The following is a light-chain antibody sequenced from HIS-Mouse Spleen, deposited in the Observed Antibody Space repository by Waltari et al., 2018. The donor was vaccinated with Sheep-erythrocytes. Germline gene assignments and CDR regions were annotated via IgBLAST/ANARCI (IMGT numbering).Light chain of an antibody. J-gene: IGLJ2*01. CDR1: SSNIGSNT. V-gene: IGLV1-44*01. CDR2: SNN. Sequence: QSVLTQPPSASGTPGQRVTISCSGRSSNIGSNTLNWYQQLPGTAPKLLIYSNNQRPSGVPDRFSGSKSGTSASLAISGLQSEDEADYYCAAWDDSLNGLVFGGGTKLTVL. CDR3: AAWDDSLNGLV.